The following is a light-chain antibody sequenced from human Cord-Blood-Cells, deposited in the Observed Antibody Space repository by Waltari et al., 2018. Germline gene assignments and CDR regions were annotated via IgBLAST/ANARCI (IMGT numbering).Light chain of an antibody. CDR1: QSISSY. CDR3: QQSYSTPQGLT. Sequence: DIQMTQYPSYLSASVGDRVTITCRASQSISSYLNWYQQKPGKAPKLLIYAASSLQSGVPSRFSGSGSGTDFTLTISSLQPEDFATYYCQQSYSTPQGLTFGGGTKVEIK. J-gene: IGKJ4*01. CDR2: AAS. V-gene: IGKV1-39*01.